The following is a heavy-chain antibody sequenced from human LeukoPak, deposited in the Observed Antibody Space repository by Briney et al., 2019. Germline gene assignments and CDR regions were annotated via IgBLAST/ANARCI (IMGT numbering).Heavy chain of an antibody. D-gene: IGHD3-22*01. CDR2: IYSGSST. CDR1: GFTVSSNY. CDR3: AKGPRPGSSGYPNLDH. Sequence: GGSLRLSCAASGFTVSSNYMNWVRQAPGKGLEWVSLIYSGSSTNYADSVKGRFTISRDNSKNTLYLQMNSLRVEDTAVYYCAKGPRPGSSGYPNLDHWGQGNLVTVSS. J-gene: IGHJ4*02. V-gene: IGHV3-53*01.